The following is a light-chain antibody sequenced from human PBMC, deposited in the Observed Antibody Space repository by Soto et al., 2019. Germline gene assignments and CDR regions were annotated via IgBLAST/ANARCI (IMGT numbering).Light chain of an antibody. CDR1: DSDVGSHNL. CDR2: EVT. V-gene: IGLV2-23*02. J-gene: IGLJ1*01. CDR3: CSYAVSNTYL. Sequence: SALTQPASVSAAPGQSITISCTGTDSDVGSHNLVSWYQLHPGKAPKLMIYEVTKRPSGVPNRFSGSKSGNTASLTISGLHAEDEADYYCCSYAVSNTYLFGNGTKVTVL.